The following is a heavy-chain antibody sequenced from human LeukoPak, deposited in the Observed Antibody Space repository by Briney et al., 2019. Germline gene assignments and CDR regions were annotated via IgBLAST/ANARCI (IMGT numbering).Heavy chain of an antibody. D-gene: IGHD3-22*01. CDR2: IRYDGSNK. J-gene: IGHJ6*03. CDR3: AKDGNMKTMIVVVGYYYYYMDV. CDR1: GFTFSSYG. V-gene: IGHV3-30*02. Sequence: GGSLRLSCAASGFTFSSYGMHWVRQAPGKGLEWVAFIRYDGSNKYYADSVKGRFTISRDNSKNTLYLQMNSLRDEETAVYYCAKDGNMKTMIVVVGYYYYYMDVWGKGTTVTISS.